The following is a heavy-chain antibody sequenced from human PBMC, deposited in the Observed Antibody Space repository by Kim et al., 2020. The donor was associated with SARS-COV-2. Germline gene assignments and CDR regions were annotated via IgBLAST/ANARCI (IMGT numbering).Heavy chain of an antibody. Sequence: SETLSLTCTVSGGSISSGGYYWSWIRQHPGKGLEWIGYIYYSGSTYYNPSLKSRVTISVDTSKNQFSLKLSSVTAADTAVYYCARDDGGAPCFDYWGQGTLVTVSS. CDR2: IYYSGST. CDR1: GGSISSGGYY. D-gene: IGHD1-26*01. CDR3: ARDDGGAPCFDY. J-gene: IGHJ4*02. V-gene: IGHV4-31*03.